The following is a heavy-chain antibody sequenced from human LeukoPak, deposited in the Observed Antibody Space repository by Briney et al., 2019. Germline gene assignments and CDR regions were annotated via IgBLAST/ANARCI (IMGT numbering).Heavy chain of an antibody. D-gene: IGHD5-12*01. J-gene: IGHJ6*02. V-gene: IGHV4-59*01. CDR2: IYYSGST. Sequence: PSETLSLTCTVPGGSISSYYWSWIRQPPGKGLEWIGYIYYSGSTNYNPSLKSRVTISVDTSKNQFSLQLSSVTAAATAVYYCARGSDTGYVSYYYYSGMDVWGQGTTVTVSS. CDR1: GGSISSYY. CDR3: ARGSDTGYVSYYYYSGMDV.